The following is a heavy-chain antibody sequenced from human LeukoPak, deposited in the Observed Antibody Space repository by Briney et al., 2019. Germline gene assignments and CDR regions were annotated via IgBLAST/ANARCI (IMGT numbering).Heavy chain of an antibody. J-gene: IGHJ4*02. CDR1: GGSIGSGGYY. V-gene: IGHV4-30-2*01. D-gene: IGHD2-2*01. CDR2: IYHSGST. Sequence: PSETLSLTCTVSGGSIGSGGYYWSWIRQPPGKGLEWIGYIYHSGSTYYNPSLKSRVTISVDRSKNQFSLKLSSVTAADTAVYYCARDYCSSTSCYVAYWGQGTLVTVSS. CDR3: ARDYCSSTSCYVAY.